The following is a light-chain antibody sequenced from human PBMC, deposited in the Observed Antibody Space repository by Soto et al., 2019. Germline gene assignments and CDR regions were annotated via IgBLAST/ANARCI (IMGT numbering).Light chain of an antibody. J-gene: IGLJ2*01. Sequence: LTQPRSVSGSPGQSVTISCTGTISDVAGYNYVSWYQHHPGKAPKLLISDVTKRPSWVPDRFSGSKSGSTASLTISELQAEDEADYYCSSYAGSNNLVFGGGTKLTVL. CDR1: ISDVAGYNY. V-gene: IGLV2-11*01. CDR3: SSYAGSNNLV. CDR2: DVT.